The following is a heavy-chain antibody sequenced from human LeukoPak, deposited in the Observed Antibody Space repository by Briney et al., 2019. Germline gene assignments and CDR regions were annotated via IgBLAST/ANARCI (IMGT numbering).Heavy chain of an antibody. D-gene: IGHD3-22*01. J-gene: IGHJ4*02. Sequence: SETLSLTCTVSGGSISSGGYYWSWIRQPPGKGLEWIGYIYYSGSTNYSPSLKSRVTISVDTSKNQFSLNLSSVTAADTAMYYCAKSYYYDSGSYPIWGQGTLVTVSS. CDR3: AKSYYYDSGSYPI. CDR1: GGSISSGGYY. V-gene: IGHV4-61*08. CDR2: IYYSGST.